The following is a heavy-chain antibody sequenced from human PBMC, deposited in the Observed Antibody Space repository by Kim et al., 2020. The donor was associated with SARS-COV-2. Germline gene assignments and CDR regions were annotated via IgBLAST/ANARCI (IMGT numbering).Heavy chain of an antibody. CDR1: GFTFSSYW. Sequence: GGSLRLSCAASGFTFSSYWMHWVRQAPGKGLVWVSRINSDGSSTSYADSVKGRLSISRDNAKNTLYLQMNSLRAGDTAVYYCARAYVSSGNVDYWGQGTLVTVSS. V-gene: IGHV3-74*01. CDR2: INSDGSST. CDR3: ARAYVSSGNVDY. D-gene: IGHD3-22*01. J-gene: IGHJ4*02.